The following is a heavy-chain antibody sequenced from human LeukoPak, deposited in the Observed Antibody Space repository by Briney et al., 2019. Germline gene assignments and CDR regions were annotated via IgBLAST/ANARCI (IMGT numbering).Heavy chain of an antibody. V-gene: IGHV1-2*02. Sequence: VASLKVSCKASGYTFTGYYMHWVRQAPGQGLEWMGWINPNSGGTNYAQKFQGRVTMTRDTSISTAYMELSRLRSDDTAVYYCALTYYYDSSGYYFDYWGQGTLVTVSS. J-gene: IGHJ4*02. CDR3: ALTYYYDSSGYYFDY. D-gene: IGHD3-22*01. CDR2: INPNSGGT. CDR1: GYTFTGYY.